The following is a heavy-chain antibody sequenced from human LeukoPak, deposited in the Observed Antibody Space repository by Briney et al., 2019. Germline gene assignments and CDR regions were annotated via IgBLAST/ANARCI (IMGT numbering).Heavy chain of an antibody. V-gene: IGHV3-21*01. D-gene: IGHD3-3*01. J-gene: IGHJ5*02. CDR1: GFTFSSYT. CDR2: ISSSNYI. Sequence: PGGSLRLSCAASGFTFSSYTMNWVRQAPGKGLEWVSSISSSNYIYYADSVKGRFTISRDNAKNSLYLQMNSLRAEDTAVYYCAGCAQDYNFWSAYRNWFDPWGQGTLVTVSS. CDR3: AGCAQDYNFWSAYRNWFDP.